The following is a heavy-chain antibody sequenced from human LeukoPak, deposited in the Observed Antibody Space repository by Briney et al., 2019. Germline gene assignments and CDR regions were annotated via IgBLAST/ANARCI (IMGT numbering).Heavy chain of an antibody. Sequence: PSETLSLTCAVSGASISSNNWWSWVRQPPGKGLEWIGEIYRSGSTNYTPSLKSRVTISIDKSKNQFSLKLSSVTAADTAVYYCALISRGIAVPGTELWGQGTLVTVSS. J-gene: IGHJ4*02. V-gene: IGHV4-4*02. CDR1: GASISSNNW. CDR2: IYRSGST. D-gene: IGHD6-19*01. CDR3: ALISRGIAVPGTEL.